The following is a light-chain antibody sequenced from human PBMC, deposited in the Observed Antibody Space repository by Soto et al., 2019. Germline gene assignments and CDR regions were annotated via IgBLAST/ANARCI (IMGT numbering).Light chain of an antibody. Sequence: DIQMTQSPSSLSASVGDRVTITCQARQDISKYLNWYQQKPGKASKLLIYDASNLEAGVPSRFSGTASGTFYTFTISSLHPEDFATYHCQQYDSIPFTFGPGTRVDLK. CDR3: QQYDSIPFT. J-gene: IGKJ3*01. CDR2: DAS. V-gene: IGKV1-33*01. CDR1: QDISKY.